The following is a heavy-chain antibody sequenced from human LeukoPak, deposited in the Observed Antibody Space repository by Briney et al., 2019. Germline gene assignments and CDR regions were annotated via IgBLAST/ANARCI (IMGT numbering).Heavy chain of an antibody. D-gene: IGHD2-2*01. V-gene: IGHV4-39*07. CDR2: IYYSGST. J-gene: IGHJ5*02. CDR3: ARDERDCSSTSCYWGNWFDP. Sequence: SETLSLTCTVSGGSISSSSYYWGWIRQPPGKGLEWIGSIYYSGSTNYNPSLKSRVTISVDTSKNQFSLKLSSVTAADTAVYYCARDERDCSSTSCYWGNWFDPWGQGTLVTVSS. CDR1: GGSISSSSYY.